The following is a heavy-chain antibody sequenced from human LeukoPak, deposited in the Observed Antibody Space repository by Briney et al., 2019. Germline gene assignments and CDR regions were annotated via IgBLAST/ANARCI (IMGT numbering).Heavy chain of an antibody. V-gene: IGHV3-23*01. D-gene: IGHD6-13*01. Sequence: GASVKVSCKASGGTFSSYAISWVRQAPGKGLEWVSIIRSFGGRTYYADSVKGRFTISRDNSKDTLHLQMNSLRAEDTAVYYCAKVEEIAAASIDNWGQGTLVTVSS. CDR1: GGTFSSYA. J-gene: IGHJ4*02. CDR3: AKVEEIAAASIDN. CDR2: IRSFGGRT.